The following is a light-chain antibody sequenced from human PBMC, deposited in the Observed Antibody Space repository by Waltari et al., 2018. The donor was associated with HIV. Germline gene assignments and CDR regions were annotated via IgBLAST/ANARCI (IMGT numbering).Light chain of an antibody. CDR1: ALSKQY. CDR2: KDS. V-gene: IGLV3-25*03. J-gene: IGLJ2*01. Sequence: PGQTAGITCSGDALSKQYVYWYQQKPGQAPVLVISKDSERPSGIPERFSGSTSGTTVTLTISGVQAEDEADYYCQSADTSGSYWVFGGGTKLTVL. CDR3: QSADTSGSYWV.